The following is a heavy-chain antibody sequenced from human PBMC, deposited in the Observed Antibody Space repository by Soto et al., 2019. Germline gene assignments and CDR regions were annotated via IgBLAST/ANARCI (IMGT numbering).Heavy chain of an antibody. V-gene: IGHV3-64*02. Sequence: TGGSLRLSCAASGFTFSSYAMHWVRQAPGKGLEYVSAISSNGGSTYYADSVKGRFTISRDNSKNTLYLQMGSLRAEDMAVYYCARGRDGYNSLDYWGQGTLVTVSS. CDR2: ISSNGGST. CDR1: GFTFSSYA. J-gene: IGHJ4*02. D-gene: IGHD5-12*01. CDR3: ARGRDGYNSLDY.